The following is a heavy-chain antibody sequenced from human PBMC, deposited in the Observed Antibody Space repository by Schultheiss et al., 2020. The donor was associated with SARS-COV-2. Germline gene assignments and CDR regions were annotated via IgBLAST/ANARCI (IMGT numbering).Heavy chain of an antibody. V-gene: IGHV4-4*07. CDR1: GGSISRYF. D-gene: IGHD1-26*01. CDR2: LSTSGDT. Sequence: SETLSLTCSVSGGSISRYFWSWIRQPAGKGLEWIGRLSTSGDTTYNPSLERRITMSLDTSKNQFSLKLRSVTAADTAIYYCARDFSGSDFDSWGQGTLVTVSS. CDR3: ARDFSGSDFDS. J-gene: IGHJ4*02.